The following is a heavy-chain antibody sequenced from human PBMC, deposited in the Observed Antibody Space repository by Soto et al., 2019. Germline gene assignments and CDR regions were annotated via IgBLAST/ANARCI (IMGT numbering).Heavy chain of an antibody. V-gene: IGHV4-61*01. J-gene: IGHJ6*04. CDR1: GGSVSSGSCY. D-gene: IGHD3-10*01. CDR2: IYYSGST. CDR3: ARKRNYFGSGIYGPGRAQRYYSGRDV. Sequence: SETLSLTCTVSGGSVSSGSCYWSWIRQPPGKGLEWIGYIYYSGSTNYNPSLKSRVTISVDTSKNQFSLKLSSVTAADTAVYYCARKRNYFGSGIYGPGRAQRYYSGRDVWGKGTTFTVP.